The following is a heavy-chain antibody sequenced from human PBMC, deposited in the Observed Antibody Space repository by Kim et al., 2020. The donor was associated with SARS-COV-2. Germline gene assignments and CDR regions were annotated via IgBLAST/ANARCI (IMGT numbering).Heavy chain of an antibody. V-gene: IGHV3-23*01. J-gene: IGHJ4*02. Sequence: AASVKGRFTVSRDNAKNMLFLQMNNLRVEDTAVYYCAKDWPGTSSVTADYWGQGILVSVTS. D-gene: IGHD4-17*01. CDR3: AKDWPGTSSVTADY.